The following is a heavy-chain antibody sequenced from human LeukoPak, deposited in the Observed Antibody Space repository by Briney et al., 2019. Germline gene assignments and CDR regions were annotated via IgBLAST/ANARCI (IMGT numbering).Heavy chain of an antibody. Sequence: PSQTLSLTCAVSGGSISSGGYSWSWIRQPPGKGLELIGYIYHSGSTYYNPSLKSRVTISVDMSKNQFSLKLSSVTAADTAVYYCVSGWYWYYFDYWGQGTLVTVSS. CDR2: IYHSGST. J-gene: IGHJ4*02. V-gene: IGHV4-30-2*01. D-gene: IGHD6-19*01. CDR1: GGSISSGGYS. CDR3: VSGWYWYYFDY.